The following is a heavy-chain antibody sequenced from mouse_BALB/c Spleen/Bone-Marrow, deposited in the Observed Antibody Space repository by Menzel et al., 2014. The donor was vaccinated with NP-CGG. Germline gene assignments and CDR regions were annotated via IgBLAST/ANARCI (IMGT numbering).Heavy chain of an antibody. Sequence: EVKLVESGGGLVKPGGSLKLSCAASGFTFSDYYMYWVRQTPEKRLEWVATTSDGGSYTYYPDSVKGRFTISRDNAKNNLYLQMSSLKSEDTAMYYCARDGNYYAMDYWGQGTSVTVPS. CDR2: TSDGGSYT. V-gene: IGHV5-4*02. J-gene: IGHJ4*01. D-gene: IGHD2-1*01. CDR1: GFTFSDYY. CDR3: ARDGNYYAMDY.